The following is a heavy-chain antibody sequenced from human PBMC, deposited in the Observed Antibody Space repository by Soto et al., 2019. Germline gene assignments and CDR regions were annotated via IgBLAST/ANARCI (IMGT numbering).Heavy chain of an antibody. D-gene: IGHD3-16*02. V-gene: IGHV3-21*04. CDR3: ARDSYDYIWGSYRYWAFDI. CDR2: ISSSSSYI. J-gene: IGHJ3*02. Sequence: PGGSLRLSCAASGFTFSSYSMNWVRQAPGKGLEWVSSISSSSSYIYYADSVKGRFTISRDNAKNSLYLQMNSLRAEDTAVYYCARDSYDYIWGSYRYWAFDIWGQGTMVTVSS. CDR1: GFTFSSYS.